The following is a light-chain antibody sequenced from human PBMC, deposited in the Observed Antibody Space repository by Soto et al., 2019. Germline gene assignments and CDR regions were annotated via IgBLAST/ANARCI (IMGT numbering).Light chain of an antibody. J-gene: IGKJ1*01. Sequence: DIQMTQSPSTLSASVGDRVTITCRASQSISSWLAWYQQKPGKAPKLLIYKESSLESGVPSRFSGSGSGTEFTLTISSLQPDDFATYYCQQFNNYPWTFGQGNRVEIK. CDR1: QSISSW. CDR3: QQFNNYPWT. CDR2: KES. V-gene: IGKV1-5*03.